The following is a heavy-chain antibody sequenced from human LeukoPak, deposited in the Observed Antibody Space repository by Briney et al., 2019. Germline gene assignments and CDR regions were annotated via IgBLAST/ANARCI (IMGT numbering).Heavy chain of an antibody. J-gene: IGHJ4*02. CDR2: IYYSGST. D-gene: IGHD3-22*01. Sequence: SETLSLTCTVSGGSISSSSYYWGWIRQPPGKGLEWTGSIYYSGSTYYNPSLKSRVTISVDTSKNQFSLKLSSVTAADTAVYYCARGGPTMIVVVIRPFDCWGQGTLVTVSS. CDR3: ARGGPTMIVVVIRPFDC. CDR1: GGSISSSSYY. V-gene: IGHV4-39*01.